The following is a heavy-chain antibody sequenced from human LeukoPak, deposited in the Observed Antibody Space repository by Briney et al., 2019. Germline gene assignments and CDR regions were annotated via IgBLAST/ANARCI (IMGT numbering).Heavy chain of an antibody. CDR1: GGSISSGGYS. J-gene: IGHJ4*02. CDR3: ASGGNYYDSSGYFRFVLDY. V-gene: IGHV4-30-2*01. D-gene: IGHD3-22*01. Sequence: PSETLSLTCAVSGGSISSGGYSWSWIRQPPGKGLEWIGYIYHSGSTYYNPSLKSRVTISVDRSKNQFSLKLSSVTAADTAVYYCASGGNYYDSSGYFRFVLDYWGQGTLVTVSS. CDR2: IYHSGST.